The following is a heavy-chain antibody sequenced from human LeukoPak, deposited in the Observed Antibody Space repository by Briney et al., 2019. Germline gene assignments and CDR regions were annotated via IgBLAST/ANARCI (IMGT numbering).Heavy chain of an antibody. CDR3: AKRQPAARGYYFDD. CDR2: ISSSSSYI. Sequence: GGSLRLPCAVSGFTFSSYSMNWVRQAPGKGLEWVSSISSSSSYISYADSVKGRFTISRDNSKNTLYLQMNSLRAEDTAVYYCAKRQPAARGYYFDDWGQGTPVTVSS. CDR1: GFTFSSYS. V-gene: IGHV3-21*04. J-gene: IGHJ4*02. D-gene: IGHD6-6*01.